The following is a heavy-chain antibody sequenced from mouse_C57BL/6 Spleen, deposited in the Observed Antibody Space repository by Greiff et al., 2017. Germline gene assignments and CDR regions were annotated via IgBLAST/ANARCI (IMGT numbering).Heavy chain of an antibody. V-gene: IGHV5-17*01. CDR3: ASGSPYYAMDY. J-gene: IGHJ4*01. CDR1: GFTFSDYG. CDR2: ISSGSSTI. Sequence: DVMLVESGGGLVKPGGSLKLSCAASGFTFSDYGMHWVRQAPEKGLEWVAYISSGSSTIYYADTVKGRFTISRDNAKKTLFLQMTSLRSDDTAMYYGASGSPYYAMDYWGQGTSVTVSS.